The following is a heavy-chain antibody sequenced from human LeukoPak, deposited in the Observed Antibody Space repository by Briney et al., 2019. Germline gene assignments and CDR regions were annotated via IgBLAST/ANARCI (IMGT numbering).Heavy chain of an antibody. CDR1: GGSFSGYY. J-gene: IGHJ5*02. D-gene: IGHD2-2*01. CDR3: ARKRGQHWFDP. CDR2: INHSGST. Sequence: SETLSLTCAVYGGSFSGYYWSWIRQPPGKGLEWIGEINHSGSTNYNPSLKSRVTISVDTSKNQFSLKLSSVTAADTAEYYCARKRGQHWFDPWGQGTLVTVSS. V-gene: IGHV4-34*01.